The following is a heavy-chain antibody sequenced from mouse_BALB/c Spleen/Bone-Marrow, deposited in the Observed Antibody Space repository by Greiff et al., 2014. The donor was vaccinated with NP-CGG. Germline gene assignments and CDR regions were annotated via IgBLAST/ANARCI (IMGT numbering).Heavy chain of an antibody. CDR2: IWADGST. D-gene: IGHD1-2*01. Sequence: QVQLQQSGPGLVAPSQSLYITCTVSGFSLTNYGVHWVRQPPGKGLGWLGVIWADGSTNYNSALMFRLSISKDNSKSQVFFKMNSLQTEDTATYYCSRATTATGAIDYWGQGTSLTVSS. CDR1: GFSLTNYG. CDR3: SRATTATGAIDY. J-gene: IGHJ4*01. V-gene: IGHV2-9*02.